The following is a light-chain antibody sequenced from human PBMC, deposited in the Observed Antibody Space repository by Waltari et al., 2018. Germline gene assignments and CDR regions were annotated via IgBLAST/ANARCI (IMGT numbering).Light chain of an antibody. CDR1: QSVSSY. V-gene: IGKV3-11*01. Sequence: EIVLTQSPATLSLSPGERATLSCRASQSVSSYLAWYQQKPGQAPRFLIYDASNWATGIPARFSGSGSGTDFTLTISSLEPEDCAVYYCQQRSNWPPLFTFGPGTKVDIK. CDR2: DAS. CDR3: QQRSNWPPLFT. J-gene: IGKJ3*01.